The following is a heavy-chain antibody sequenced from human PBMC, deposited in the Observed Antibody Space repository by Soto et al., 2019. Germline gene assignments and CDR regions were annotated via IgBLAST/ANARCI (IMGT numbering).Heavy chain of an antibody. J-gene: IGHJ4*02. CDR3: ARTWIQLWDFDY. CDR1: GYTFTSYG. V-gene: IGHV1-18*01. Sequence: PGESLKISCKASGYTFTSYGISWVRQAPGQGLEWMGWISAYNGNTNYAQKLQGRVTMTTDTSTSTAYMELRSLRSDDTAVYYCARTWIQLWDFDYWGQGTRVTVSS. D-gene: IGHD5-18*01. CDR2: ISAYNGNT.